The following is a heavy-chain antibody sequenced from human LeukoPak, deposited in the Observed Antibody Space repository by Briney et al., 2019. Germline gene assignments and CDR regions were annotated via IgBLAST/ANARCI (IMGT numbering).Heavy chain of an antibody. CDR3: AKPSYVSGSPDAFDI. CDR1: GFVVTNFA. Sequence: PGGSLRLSCEVSGFVVTNFAMHWVRQAPGKGLEWVAVISYDGRNEYYTDSVKGRFTVSRDISKNIVYLQMDRLSAEDTAIYYCAKPSYVSGSPDAFDIWGQGTMVIVSS. CDR2: ISYDGRNE. V-gene: IGHV3-30*04. J-gene: IGHJ3*02. D-gene: IGHD3-10*01.